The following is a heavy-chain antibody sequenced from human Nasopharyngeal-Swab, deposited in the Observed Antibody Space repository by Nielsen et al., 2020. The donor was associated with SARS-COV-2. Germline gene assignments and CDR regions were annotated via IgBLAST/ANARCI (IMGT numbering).Heavy chain of an antibody. Sequence: SCAASGFTFSSYDMHWVRQATGKGLEWVSAIGTAGDTYYPGSVKGRFTISRENAKNSLYLQMNSLRAGDTAVYYCARARPDIVVVPAALLFDPWGQGTLVTVSS. CDR3: ARARPDIVVVPAALLFDP. CDR1: GFTFSSYD. J-gene: IGHJ5*02. D-gene: IGHD2-2*01. CDR2: IGTAGDT. V-gene: IGHV3-13*04.